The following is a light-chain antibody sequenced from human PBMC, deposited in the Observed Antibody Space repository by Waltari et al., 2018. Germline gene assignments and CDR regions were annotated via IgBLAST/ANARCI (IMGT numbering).Light chain of an antibody. CDR1: SSDVGGYNY. CDR2: DVS. J-gene: IGLJ1*01. CDR3: SSYAGSNNYV. V-gene: IGLV2-8*01. Sequence: QSALTQPPSASGSPGQSVTISCPGTSSDVGGYNYVSWYQQHPGKAPKLMIYDVSKRPSGVPDRFSGSKSGNTASLTVSGLQAEDEADYYCSSYAGSNNYVFGTGTKVTVL.